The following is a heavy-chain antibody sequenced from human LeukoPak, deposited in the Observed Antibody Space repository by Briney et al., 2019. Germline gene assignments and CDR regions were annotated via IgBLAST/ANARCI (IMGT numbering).Heavy chain of an antibody. J-gene: IGHJ4*02. Sequence: PSQTLSLTCTVSGGSISSGDYYWSWIRQPPGKGLEWIGYIYYSGSTYYNPSLKSRVTISVDTSKNQFSLKLSSMTAADTAVYYCARDQGGSYYFDYWGQGTLVTVSS. CDR3: ARDQGGSYYFDY. CDR1: GGSISSGDYY. CDR2: IYYSGST. D-gene: IGHD1-26*01. V-gene: IGHV4-30-4*08.